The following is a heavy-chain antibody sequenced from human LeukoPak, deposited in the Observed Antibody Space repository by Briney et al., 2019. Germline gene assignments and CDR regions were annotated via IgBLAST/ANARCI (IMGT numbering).Heavy chain of an antibody. Sequence: PSETLSLTCTVSGGSISSYYWSWIRQPAGKGLEWIGRIYTSGSTNYNPPLKSRVTMSVDTSKNQFSLKLSSVTAADTAVYYCARVSYYGSGSYYPYYYYGMDVWGQGTTVTVSS. CDR1: GGSISSYY. CDR3: ARVSYYGSGSYYPYYYYGMDV. J-gene: IGHJ6*02. V-gene: IGHV4-4*07. CDR2: IYTSGST. D-gene: IGHD3-10*01.